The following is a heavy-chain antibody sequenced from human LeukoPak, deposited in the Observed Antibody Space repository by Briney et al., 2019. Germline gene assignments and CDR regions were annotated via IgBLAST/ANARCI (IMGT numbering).Heavy chain of an antibody. CDR1: GGSISSRSYY. J-gene: IGHJ3*02. CDR2: IYYSGST. V-gene: IGHV4-39*01. CDR3: ARHTRRSSGYYSTVYDAFDI. Sequence: SETLSLTCTVSGGSISSRSYYWGWIRRPPGKGLAWLGSIYYSGSTHYNPSLKSRVTISVDTSKNQFSLKLSSVTAADTAVYYYARHTRRSSGYYSTVYDAFDIWGQGTTVTVAS. D-gene: IGHD3-22*01.